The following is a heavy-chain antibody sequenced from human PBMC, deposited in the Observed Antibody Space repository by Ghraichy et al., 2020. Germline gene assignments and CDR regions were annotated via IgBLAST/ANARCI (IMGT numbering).Heavy chain of an antibody. V-gene: IGHV3-21*01. CDR1: GFTFSRCS. CDR3: ARDPPRGVVVLPAPGAFDI. J-gene: IGHJ3*02. CDR2: ISSTNSYI. Sequence: GGSLGLSCAASGFTFSRCSMNWVRQAPGKGLEWVSSISSTNSYIYYADSVKGRFTISRDNAKNSLYLQMNSLRAEDTAVYYCARDPPRGVVVLPAPGAFDIWGQGTMVTVSS. D-gene: IGHD2-2*01.